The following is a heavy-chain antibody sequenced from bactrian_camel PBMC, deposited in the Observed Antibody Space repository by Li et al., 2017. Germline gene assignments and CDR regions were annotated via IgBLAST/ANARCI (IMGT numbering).Heavy chain of an antibody. CDR2: INGAGSRT. D-gene: IGHD4*01. V-gene: IGHV3S42*01. CDR3: ATEAYSDYTLKF. CDR1: GFAFSNYR. J-gene: IGHJ4*01. Sequence: VQLVESGGGLVQPGGSLRLSCAASGFAFSNYRMIWVRQAPGKGLEWVSTINGAGSRTTSVDSVKGRFTISRDNAKNTLYLQLNSLKTEDTAMYYCATEAYSDYTLKFWGQGTQVTVS.